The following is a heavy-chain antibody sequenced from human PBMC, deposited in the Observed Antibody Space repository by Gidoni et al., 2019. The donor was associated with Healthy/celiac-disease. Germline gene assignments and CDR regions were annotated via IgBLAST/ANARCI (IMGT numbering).Heavy chain of an antibody. V-gene: IGHV3-21*01. D-gene: IGHD3-10*01. Sequence: EVQLVESGGGLVQPGGSLRLSCAASGFTFSSYSMNWVRQATGKGLGWVSSISSSSSYIYYADSVKGRFTISRDNAKNSLYLQMNSLRAEDTAVYYCARDRGALDYWGQGTLVTVSS. CDR1: GFTFSSYS. CDR2: ISSSSSYI. CDR3: ARDRGALDY. J-gene: IGHJ4*02.